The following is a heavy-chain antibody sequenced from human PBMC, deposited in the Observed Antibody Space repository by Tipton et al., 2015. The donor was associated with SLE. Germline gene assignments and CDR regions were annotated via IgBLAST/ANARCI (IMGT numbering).Heavy chain of an antibody. Sequence: GLVKPSETLSPTCTVSGGSISSYYWSWIRQPPGKGLEWIGYIYYSGSTNYNPSLKSRVTISVDTSKNQFSLKLSSVTAADTAVYYCARAGGIAARSYYYYYYYMDVWGKGTTVTVSS. V-gene: IGHV4-59*01. CDR1: GGSISSYY. D-gene: IGHD6-6*01. J-gene: IGHJ6*03. CDR3: ARAGGIAARSYYYYYYYMDV. CDR2: IYYSGST.